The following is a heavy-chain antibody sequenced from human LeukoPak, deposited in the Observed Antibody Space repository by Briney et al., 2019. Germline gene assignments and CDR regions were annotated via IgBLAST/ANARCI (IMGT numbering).Heavy chain of an antibody. CDR1: GGSFSGYY. V-gene: IGHV4-34*01. CDR3: ARAIVRATTYFDY. J-gene: IGHJ4*02. D-gene: IGHD1-26*01. CDR2: INHSGST. Sequence: SETLSLTCAVYGGSFSGYYWSWIRQPPGKGLEWIGEINHSGSTNYNPSLKSRVTISVDTSKNQLSLKLSSVTAADTAVYYCARAIVRATTYFDYWGQGTLVTVSS.